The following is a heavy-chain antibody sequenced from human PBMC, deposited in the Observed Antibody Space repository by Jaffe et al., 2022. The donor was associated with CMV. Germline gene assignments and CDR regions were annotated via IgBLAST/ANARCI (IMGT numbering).Heavy chain of an antibody. CDR1: GYTFTAYF. D-gene: IGHD3-10*01. V-gene: IGHV1-2*02. Sequence: QVQLVQSGAAVGKPGASVKVSCKAAGYTFTAYFMHWVRQAPGQGLEWMGWINPNSGGTNYAQKFQGRVTMTRDTSISTAYMDLSSLRYDDTAVYYCARGPTWFGEFWRISYGMDVWGQGTTVIVSS. CDR2: INPNSGGT. J-gene: IGHJ6*02. CDR3: ARGPTWFGEFWRISYGMDV.